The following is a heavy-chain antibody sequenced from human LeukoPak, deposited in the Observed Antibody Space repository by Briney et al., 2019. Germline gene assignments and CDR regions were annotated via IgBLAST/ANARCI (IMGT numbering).Heavy chain of an antibody. CDR1: SGPNSRSSYY. V-gene: IGHV4-39*01. CDR2: FYYSGNT. CDR3: ARHGSEWLRSYFDY. D-gene: IGHD5-12*01. Sequence: PSETLTLTCTVSSGPNSRSSYYWRRIRQPPGKGLEWIGSFYYSGNTYYNPSLKSRVTISVDTSKNQFSLKLSSVTAADTAVYYCARHGSEWLRSYFDYWGQGTLVTVSS. J-gene: IGHJ4*02.